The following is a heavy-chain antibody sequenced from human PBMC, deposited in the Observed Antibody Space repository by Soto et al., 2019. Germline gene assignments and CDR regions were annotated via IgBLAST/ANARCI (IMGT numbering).Heavy chain of an antibody. CDR2: ISAYNGNT. J-gene: IGHJ4*01. D-gene: IGHD3-22*01. CDR3: ARVLSTMIVVVITTEVEGFDY. V-gene: IGHV1-18*01. CDR1: GYTFTSYG. Sequence: ASVKVSCKASGYTFTSYGISWVRQASGQGLEWMGWISAYNGNTNYAQKLQGRVTMTTDTSTSTAYMELRSLRSDDTAVYYCARVLSTMIVVVITTEVEGFDYWG.